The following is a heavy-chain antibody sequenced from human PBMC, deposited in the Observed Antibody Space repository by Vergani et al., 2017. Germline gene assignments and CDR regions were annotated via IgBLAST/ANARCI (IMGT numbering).Heavy chain of an antibody. J-gene: IGHJ5*02. V-gene: IGHV4-61*01. CDR1: GGSISSSSYY. CDR3: ARVGDYEGLGYWFDP. CDR2: IYYSGST. D-gene: IGHD4-17*01. Sequence: QVQLQESGPGLVKPSETLSLTCTVSGGSISSSSYYWGWIRQPPGKGLEWIGYIYYSGSTNYNPSLKSRVTISVDTSKNQFSLKLSSVTAADTAVYYCARVGDYEGLGYWFDPWGQGTLVTVSS.